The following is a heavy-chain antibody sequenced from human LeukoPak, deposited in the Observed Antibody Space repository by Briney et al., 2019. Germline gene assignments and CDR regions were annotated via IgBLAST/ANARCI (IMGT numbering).Heavy chain of an antibody. V-gene: IGHV3-23*01. Sequence: GGSLRLSCAASGFTFSSYAMNWVRQAPGKGLEWVSAITGDGGSTYYADSVKGRFTISRDNSRNTLYLQMNSLRAEDTAVYYCAKASSGYYYFDYWGQGTLVTVPP. CDR3: AKASSGYYYFDY. D-gene: IGHD3-22*01. J-gene: IGHJ4*02. CDR1: GFTFSSYA. CDR2: ITGDGGST.